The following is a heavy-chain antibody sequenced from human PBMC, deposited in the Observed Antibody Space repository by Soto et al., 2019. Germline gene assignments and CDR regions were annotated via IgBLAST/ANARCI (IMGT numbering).Heavy chain of an antibody. CDR2: FKPTGGGST. CDR3: GRDFGSGVEMDG. V-gene: IGHV1-46*01. J-gene: IGHJ6*02. D-gene: IGHD3-10*01. Sequence: QVQLVQSGAEVKKPGASVKLSCKPSGYTFSGYYVHWVRQAPGQGLEWLGVFKPTGGGSTSHAQRCQGRFTVTRETCTSTVYMELGRLAFDGTPAAFGGRDFGSGVEMDGWGQGTRVNVS. CDR1: GYTFSGYY.